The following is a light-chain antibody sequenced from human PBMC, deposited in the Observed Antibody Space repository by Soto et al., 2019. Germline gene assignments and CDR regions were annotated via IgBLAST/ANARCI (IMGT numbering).Light chain of an antibody. CDR2: QAS. V-gene: IGKV1-5*03. CDR3: QQYNSYPWA. CDR1: QSISSW. J-gene: IGKJ1*01. Sequence: DIQMTQSPSTLSASVGDRVTITCRASQSISSWLAWYQQKPGKAPKLLIYQASNLQSGVPSRFGGSGSGTELTLTISSLQPDDFATYYCQQYNSYPWAFGQGTKVEIK.